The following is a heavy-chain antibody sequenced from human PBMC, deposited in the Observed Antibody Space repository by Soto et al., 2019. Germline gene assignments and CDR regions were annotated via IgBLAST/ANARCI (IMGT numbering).Heavy chain of an antibody. CDR1: GGSSSGYY. J-gene: IGHJ6*02. V-gene: IGHV4-34*01. Sequence: SETLSLTCAVYGGSSSGYYWSWIRQPPGKGLEWIGEINHSGSTNYNPSLKSRVTISVDTSKNQFSLKLSSVTAADTAVYYCARGWGGRYYYYYYGMDVWGQGTTVTVSS. CDR3: ARGWGGRYYYYYYGMDV. D-gene: IGHD3-16*01. CDR2: INHSGST.